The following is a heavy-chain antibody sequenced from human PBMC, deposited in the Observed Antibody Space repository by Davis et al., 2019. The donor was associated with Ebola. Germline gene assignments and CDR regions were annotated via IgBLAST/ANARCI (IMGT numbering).Heavy chain of an antibody. CDR3: ARGIFGVVRGWFDP. V-gene: IGHV3-7*01. CDR2: IKQDGSEK. D-gene: IGHD3-3*01. CDR1: GFTFSSYW. Sequence: PGGSLRLSCAASGFTFSSYWMSWVRQAPGKGLEWVANIKQDGSEKYYVDSVKGRFTISRDNAKNSLYLQMNSLRAEDTAVYYCARGIFGVVRGWFDPWGQGTLVTVSS. J-gene: IGHJ5*02.